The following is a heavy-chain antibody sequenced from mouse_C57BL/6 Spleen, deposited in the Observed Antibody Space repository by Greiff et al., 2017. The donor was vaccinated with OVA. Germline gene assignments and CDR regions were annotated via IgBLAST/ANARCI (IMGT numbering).Heavy chain of an antibody. CDR2: ISDGGSYT. D-gene: IGHD2-3*01. Sequence: EVHLVESGGGLVKPGGSLKLSCAASGFTFSSYAMSWVRQTPEKGLEWVATISDGGSYTYYPDTVKGRFTIASNNAKNNLYLQMSHLKSEDTAMYYCARWLLGFAYWGQGTLVTVSA. V-gene: IGHV5-4*01. CDR1: GFTFSSYA. CDR3: ARWLLGFAY. J-gene: IGHJ3*01.